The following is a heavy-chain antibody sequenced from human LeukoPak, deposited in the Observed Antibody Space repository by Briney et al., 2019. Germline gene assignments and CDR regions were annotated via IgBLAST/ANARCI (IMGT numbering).Heavy chain of an antibody. Sequence: GGSLRRYCAASGFTFSSYWMHWVRQAPGKGLVWVSRINSDGSTTSYADSVKGRFTISRDNAKNTLYLQMNSLRAEDTAVYYCSRDTADDAFDIWGQGTMVTVSS. CDR1: GFTFSSYW. V-gene: IGHV3-74*01. CDR2: INSDGSTT. J-gene: IGHJ3*02. CDR3: SRDTADDAFDI.